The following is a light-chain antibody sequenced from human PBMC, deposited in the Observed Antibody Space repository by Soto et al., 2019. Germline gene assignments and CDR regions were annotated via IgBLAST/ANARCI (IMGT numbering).Light chain of an antibody. Sequence: TQSPCTLSLSPGDRATLFCSASKSDNSNHLAWYKQKPGQAPRLLIHGASSRANGIPDRFSGSGSGTDFTLTISSLEPEDVAVYYCHQYGSSPQTFGQGTKVDIK. CDR3: HQYGSSPQT. CDR1: KSDNSNH. V-gene: IGKV3-20*01. CDR2: GAS. J-gene: IGKJ1*01.